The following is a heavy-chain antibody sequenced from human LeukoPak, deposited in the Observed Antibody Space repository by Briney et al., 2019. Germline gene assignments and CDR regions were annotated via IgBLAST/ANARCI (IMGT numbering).Heavy chain of an antibody. CDR2: IIPIFGTA. Sequence: SVEVSCKASGGTFSSYAISWVRQAPGQGLEWMGGIIPIFGTANYAQKFQGRITITADESTSTAYMELRSLRSDDTAVYYCARDGIYSSGWLDYWGQGTLVTVSS. CDR1: GGTFSSYA. V-gene: IGHV1-69*13. CDR3: ARDGIYSSGWLDY. D-gene: IGHD6-19*01. J-gene: IGHJ4*02.